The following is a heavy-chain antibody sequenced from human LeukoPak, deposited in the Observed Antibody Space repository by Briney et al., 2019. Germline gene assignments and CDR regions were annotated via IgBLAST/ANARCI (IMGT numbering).Heavy chain of an antibody. CDR3: ARPYCGGDCYGDYFDY. D-gene: IGHD2-21*02. CDR2: ISSSGSTI. J-gene: IGHJ4*02. V-gene: IGHV3-48*04. CDR1: GFTFSSYA. Sequence: GGSLRLSCAASGFTFSSYAMSWVRQAPGKGLEWVSYISSSGSTIYYADSVKGRFTISRDNAKNSLYLQMNSLRAEDTAVYYCARPYCGGDCYGDYFDYWGQGTLVTVSS.